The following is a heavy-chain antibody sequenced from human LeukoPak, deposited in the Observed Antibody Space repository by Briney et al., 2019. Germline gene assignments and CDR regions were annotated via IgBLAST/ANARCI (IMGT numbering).Heavy chain of an antibody. J-gene: IGHJ4*02. Sequence: GGSLRLSCAAFGFTFNNYAMNWVRQAPGKGLEWVSSISGGGETTYYADSAKGRFTISRDNSQNTLYLQMNSLRAEDTAVYYCARDYADYVGYFFFDYWGQGTLVTVSS. V-gene: IGHV3-23*01. CDR3: ARDYADYVGYFFFDY. CDR2: ISGGGETT. CDR1: GFTFNNYA. D-gene: IGHD4-17*01.